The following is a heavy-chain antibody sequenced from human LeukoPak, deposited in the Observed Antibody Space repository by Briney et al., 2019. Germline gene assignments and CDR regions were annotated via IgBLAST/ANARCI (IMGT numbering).Heavy chain of an antibody. CDR1: GYTFTSNY. J-gene: IGHJ5*02. CDR2: INPSGGST. CDR3: ARYSDHYGSGSYYTTALKGWFDP. Sequence: ASVKVSCNASGYTFTSNYIHWMRHAPAQGLEWMGIINPSGGSTTYAHKFQGRVTRTRDMSTSTVYMELSSRRSEDTAVYYCARYSDHYGSGSYYTTALKGWFDPWGQGTLVTVSS. D-gene: IGHD3-10*01. V-gene: IGHV1-46*01.